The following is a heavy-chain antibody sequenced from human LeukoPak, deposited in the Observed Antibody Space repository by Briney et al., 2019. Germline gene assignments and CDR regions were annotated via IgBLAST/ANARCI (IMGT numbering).Heavy chain of an antibody. D-gene: IGHD3-10*01. CDR3: ARPGYYGMDV. CDR2: IYYSGST. CDR1: GGSISSSNYY. V-gene: IGHV4-39*01. Sequence: SETLSLTCTVSGGSISSSNYYWGWIRQPPGKGLEWIGSIYYSGSTYYNPSLKSRVTISVDTYKNQFSLKLSSVTAADTAVYYCARPGYYGMDVWGQGTTVTVSS. J-gene: IGHJ6*02.